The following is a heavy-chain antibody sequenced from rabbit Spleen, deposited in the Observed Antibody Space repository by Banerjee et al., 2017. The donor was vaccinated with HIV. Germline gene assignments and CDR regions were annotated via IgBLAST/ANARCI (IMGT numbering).Heavy chain of an antibody. D-gene: IGHD8-1*01. CDR3: ARDAGSYDYIDGYFNL. J-gene: IGHJ4*01. CDR2: IYADYGST. Sequence: QEQLVESGGGLVQPEGSLTLTCTASGFSFSSSYWICWVRQAPGKGLELIACIYADYGSTDYASWAKGRFTISKTSSTMVTLQMTGLTAADTATYFCARDAGSYDYIDGYFNLWGPGTLVTVS. V-gene: IGHV1S45*01. CDR1: GFSFSSSYW.